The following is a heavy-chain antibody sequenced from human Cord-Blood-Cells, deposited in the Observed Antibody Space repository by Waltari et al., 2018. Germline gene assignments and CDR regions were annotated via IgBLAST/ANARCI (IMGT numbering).Heavy chain of an antibody. J-gene: IGHJ6*02. D-gene: IGHD6-13*01. CDR2: IHYSGST. Sequence: QLQLQESGPGLVKPSETLSLTCTVSCGSISSSSYYWGWIRQPPGKGLELIGSIHYSGSTYYNPSLKSRVTISVDTSKNQFSLKLSSVTAADTAVYYCARLHIAAVIYGMDVWGQGTTVTVSS. CDR3: ARLHIAAVIYGMDV. V-gene: IGHV4-39*01. CDR1: CGSISSSSYY.